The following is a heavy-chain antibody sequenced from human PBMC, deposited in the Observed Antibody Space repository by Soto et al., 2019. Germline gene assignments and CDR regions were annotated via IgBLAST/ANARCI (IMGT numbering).Heavy chain of an antibody. CDR2: IYTSGST. V-gene: IGHV4-4*07. CDR1: GGSISSYY. D-gene: IGHD1-26*01. CDR3: ARDSGSYSRGAFDI. Sequence: SETLSLTCTVSGGSISSYYWSWIRQPAGKGLEWIGRIYTSGSTNYNPSLKSRVTMSVDTSKNQFSLKLSSLTAADTAVYYCARDSGSYSRGAFDIWGRGTMVTVSS. J-gene: IGHJ3*02.